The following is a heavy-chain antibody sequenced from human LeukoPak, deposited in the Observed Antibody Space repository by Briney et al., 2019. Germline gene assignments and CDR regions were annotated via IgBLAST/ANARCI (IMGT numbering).Heavy chain of an antibody. CDR1: GFTFDDYA. CDR3: AKDLSSAITSALVLDV. D-gene: IGHD3-22*01. CDR2: ITWNRDNI. Sequence: GGSLRLSCTVSGFTFDDYAMHWVRHTPGKGLEWVAGITWNRDNIGYGDSVKGRFTISRDNVRNVLYLQMNSLRPEDTALYYCAKDLSSAITSALVLDVWGQGTTV. V-gene: IGHV3-9*01. J-gene: IGHJ6*02.